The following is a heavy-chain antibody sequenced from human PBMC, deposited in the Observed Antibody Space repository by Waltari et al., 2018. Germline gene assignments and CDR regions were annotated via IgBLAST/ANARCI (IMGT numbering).Heavy chain of an antibody. Sequence: EVQLVESGGGLVQPGGSLRLSCAASGFTFGSSWMSWVRRAPGKGLEWVATIEEDGSDKYYVGSVKGRFTISRDNAKNSLFLQMNGLRAEDAAVYYCASGLGFSGPGVWGQGTTVTVSS. J-gene: IGHJ6*02. CDR2: IEEDGSDK. CDR1: GFTFGSSW. D-gene: IGHD5-12*01. V-gene: IGHV3-7*01. CDR3: ASGLGFSGPGV.